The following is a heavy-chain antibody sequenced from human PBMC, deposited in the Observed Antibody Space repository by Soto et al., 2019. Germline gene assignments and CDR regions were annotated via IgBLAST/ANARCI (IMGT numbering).Heavy chain of an antibody. CDR1: GYTFSDYY. Sequence: ASVKVSRKASGYTFSDYYMHWVRQAPGQGLEWMGWINPNSGGTNYAQKFQGRVTMTRDTSISTAYMDLTRLTSDDTAVYYCARGTSTVTPDYWGQGTLVTVSS. CDR3: ARGTSTVTPDY. D-gene: IGHD4-17*01. CDR2: INPNSGGT. V-gene: IGHV1-2*02. J-gene: IGHJ4*02.